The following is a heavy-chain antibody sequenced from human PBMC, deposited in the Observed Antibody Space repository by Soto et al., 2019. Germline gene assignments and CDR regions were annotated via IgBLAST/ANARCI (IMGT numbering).Heavy chain of an antibody. D-gene: IGHD1-26*01. Sequence: AGGSLRLSCTASGFTFSSHGMNWVRQAPGKGLEWVSFLSGSAGITFYADSVKGRFTISRDNSKNTLYLQMNSLRAEDTAVYYCAKDRGIEGCSVRAFDGWGQRTMVTVSS. CDR2: LSGSAGIT. V-gene: IGHV3-23*01. J-gene: IGHJ3*01. CDR3: AKDRGIEGCSVRAFDG. CDR1: GFTFSSHG.